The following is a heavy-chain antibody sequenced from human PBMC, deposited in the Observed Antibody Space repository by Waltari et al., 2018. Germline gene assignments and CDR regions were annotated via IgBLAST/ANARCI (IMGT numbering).Heavy chain of an antibody. V-gene: IGHV3-21*02. CDR1: GFTFTHYT. D-gene: IGHD6-13*01. CDR2: ISSTSSDI. CDR3: AGGYSSYYGMDV. Sequence: EVQLVESGGGLVKPGGSLRLSCAASGFTFTHYTMNWVRQAPGKGLEWVSSISSTSSDIYYADSVKGRFTISRDNAKSSLYLQLNSLRAEDTAVYYCAGGYSSYYGMDVWGQGTTVTVSS. J-gene: IGHJ6*02.